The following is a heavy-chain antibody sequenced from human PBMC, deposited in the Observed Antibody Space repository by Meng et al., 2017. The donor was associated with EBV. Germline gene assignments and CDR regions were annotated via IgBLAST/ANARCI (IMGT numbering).Heavy chain of an antibody. D-gene: IGHD6-19*01. Sequence: VPRVQSGGEVKKPGASVKVSCKASGYTFTGYYMHWVRQAPGQGLEWMGRINPNSGGTNYAQKFQGRVTMTRDTSISTAYMELSRLRSDDTAVYYCARVGIAVAGTGDYWGQGTLVTVSS. V-gene: IGHV1-2*06. CDR2: INPNSGGT. CDR1: GYTFTGYY. CDR3: ARVGIAVAGTGDY. J-gene: IGHJ4*02.